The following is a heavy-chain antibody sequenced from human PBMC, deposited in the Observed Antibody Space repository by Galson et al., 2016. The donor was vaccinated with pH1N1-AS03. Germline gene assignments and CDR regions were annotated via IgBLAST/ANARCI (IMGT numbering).Heavy chain of an antibody. Sequence: CAISGDSVLSDSTAWNWVRQSPSRGLEWLGRTYLRSTWYHDYAESMKSRIIINADTSKNQFSLQLNSVTPEDTAVYYCVRDIYGDPLGEWGQGTLVTVSS. D-gene: IGHD4-17*01. V-gene: IGHV6-1*01. CDR2: TYLRSTWYH. CDR1: GDSVLSDSTA. CDR3: VRDIYGDPLGE. J-gene: IGHJ4*02.